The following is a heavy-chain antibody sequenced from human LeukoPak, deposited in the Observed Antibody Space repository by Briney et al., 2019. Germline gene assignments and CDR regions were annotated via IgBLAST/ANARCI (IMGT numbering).Heavy chain of an antibody. CDR3: ARVAYGSGHYNYYMDV. CDR2: IYYSGST. J-gene: IGHJ6*03. CDR1: GGSISSSSYY. Sequence: SETLSLTCTVSGGSISSSSYYWAWIRQPPGKGLEWIGTIYYSGSTYYNPPLKSRVTISVDTSKNQFSLKLSSVTAADTAVYYCARVAYGSGHYNYYMDVWGKGTTVTVSS. V-gene: IGHV4-39*01. D-gene: IGHD3-10*01.